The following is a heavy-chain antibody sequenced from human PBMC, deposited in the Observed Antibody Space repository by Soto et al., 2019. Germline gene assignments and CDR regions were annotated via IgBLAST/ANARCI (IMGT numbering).Heavy chain of an antibody. J-gene: IGHJ4*02. CDR3: AREPIAVAGTYDY. CDR2: IWYDGSNK. Sequence: QVQLVESGGGVVQPGRSLRLSCAASGFTFSSYGMHWVRQAPGKGLEWVAVIWYDGSNKYYADSVKGRFTISRDNSKNTLYLQMNSLRAEDTAVYYCAREPIAVAGTYDYWGQGTLVIVSS. D-gene: IGHD6-19*01. CDR1: GFTFSSYG. V-gene: IGHV3-33*01.